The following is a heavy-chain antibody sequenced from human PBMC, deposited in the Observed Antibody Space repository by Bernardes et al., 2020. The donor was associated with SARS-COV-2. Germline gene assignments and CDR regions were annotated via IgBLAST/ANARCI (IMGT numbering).Heavy chain of an antibody. CDR2: ISASGVNT. CDR1: GFTFSTYA. Sequence: GGSLRLSCAASGFTFSTYAMSWVRQAPGKGLEWVSAISASGVNTYYADSVKGRFTISRDNSKNTLYLQMNSLRAEDTAVYYCAKKVAVAGIGDYWGQGTLVTVSS. V-gene: IGHV3-23*01. CDR3: AKKVAVAGIGDY. D-gene: IGHD6-19*01. J-gene: IGHJ4*02.